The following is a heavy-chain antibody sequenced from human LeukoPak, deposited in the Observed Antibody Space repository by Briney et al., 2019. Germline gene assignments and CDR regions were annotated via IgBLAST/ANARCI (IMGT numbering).Heavy chain of an antibody. CDR2: IKQDGSEK. J-gene: IGHJ3*02. Sequence: GGSLRLSCAASGFTFSTYWMSWVRQAPGKGLEWVANIKQDGSEKFYVDSVKGRFTISRDNAKYSPYLQMNSLRAENTAMYYCATQWDGGAGAFDTWGQGTMVTVSS. CDR3: ATQWDGGAGAFDT. V-gene: IGHV3-7*01. CDR1: GFTFSTYW. D-gene: IGHD1-26*01.